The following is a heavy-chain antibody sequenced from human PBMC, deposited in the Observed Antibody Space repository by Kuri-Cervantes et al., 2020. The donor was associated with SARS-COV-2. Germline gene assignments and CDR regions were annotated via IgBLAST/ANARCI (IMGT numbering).Heavy chain of an antibody. CDR3: ARVHNWNYEGYAFDI. J-gene: IGHJ3*02. V-gene: IGHV3-21*01. CDR1: GFTFSSYS. CDR2: ISSSSSYI. Sequence: GGSLRLSCAASGFTFSSYSMYWVRQAPGKGLEWVSPISSSSSYIYYADSVKGRFTISRDNAKNSLYLQMNSLRAEDTAVYYCARVHNWNYEGYAFDIWGQGTMVTDSS. D-gene: IGHD1-7*01.